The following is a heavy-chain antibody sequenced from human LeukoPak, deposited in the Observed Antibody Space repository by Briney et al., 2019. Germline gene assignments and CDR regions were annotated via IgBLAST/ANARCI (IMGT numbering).Heavy chain of an antibody. Sequence: GGSLRLSCAASGFTFSTYTMNWVRQAPGKGLEWVSGISGSGGSTWYADSVKGRFTISRDNSKNTLYLQMNRLRAEDTATYYCAKYRTGPPYGLDVWGQGTTVTVSS. CDR3: AKYRTGPPYGLDV. CDR2: ISGSGGST. J-gene: IGHJ6*02. V-gene: IGHV3-23*01. CDR1: GFTFSTYT. D-gene: IGHD1-26*01.